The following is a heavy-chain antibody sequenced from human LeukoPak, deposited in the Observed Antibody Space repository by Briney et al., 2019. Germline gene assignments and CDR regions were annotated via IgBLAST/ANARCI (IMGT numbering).Heavy chain of an antibody. V-gene: IGHV3-7*03. CDR1: GFIFSSYW. CDR2: IKQDGSEK. D-gene: IGHD4-17*01. J-gene: IGHJ4*02. CDR3: ARGTDYGDYCDY. Sequence: QPGGSLRLSCAASGFIFSSYWMTWVRQTPGKGLEWVANIKQDGSEKYCVDSVKGRFTISRDNSKNTPYLQMNSLRAEDTAMYYCARGTDYGDYCDYWGQGTLVTVSS.